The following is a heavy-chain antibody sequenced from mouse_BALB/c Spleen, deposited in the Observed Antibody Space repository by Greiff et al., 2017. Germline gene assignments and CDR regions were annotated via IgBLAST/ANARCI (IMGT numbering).Heavy chain of an antibody. CDR3: AGFGSSFDY. Sequence: VQLQQSGAELVRPGASVKLSCKASGFTITDYYMHWVKQKPEQGLEWIGWIDPENGNTIYDPKFQGKASITADTSSNTAYLQLSSLTSEDAAVYYCAGFGSSFDYWGQGTTLTVSS. J-gene: IGHJ2*01. CDR1: GFTITDYY. D-gene: IGHD1-1*01. CDR2: IDPENGNT. V-gene: IGHV14-1*02.